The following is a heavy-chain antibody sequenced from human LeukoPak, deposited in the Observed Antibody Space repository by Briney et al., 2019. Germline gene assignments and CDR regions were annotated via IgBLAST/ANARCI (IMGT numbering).Heavy chain of an antibody. J-gene: IGHJ4*02. CDR1: GLTFSSYS. V-gene: IGHV3-23*01. D-gene: IGHD3-22*01. CDR2: LSASGAAT. Sequence: GGSLRLSCAASGLTFSSYSFNWVRQAPGKGLEWVSALSASGAATKYADSVQGRFTISRDNSKNTVSLQMSGLRAEDTALYYCTTLGYHLDSWGQGTLVTVSS. CDR3: TTLGYHLDS.